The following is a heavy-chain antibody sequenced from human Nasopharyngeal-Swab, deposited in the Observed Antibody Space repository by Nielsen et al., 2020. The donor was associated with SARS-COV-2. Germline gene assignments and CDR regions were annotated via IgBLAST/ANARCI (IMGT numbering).Heavy chain of an antibody. J-gene: IGHJ6*04. Sequence: SVKVSCKASGGTFSSYAISWVRQAPGQGLEWMGGIIPIFGTANYAQKFQGRVTITADESTSTAYMELSRLRSDDTAVYYCARDGYYGSGSSMDVWGKGTTVTVSS. CDR1: GGTFSSYA. CDR2: IIPIFGTA. V-gene: IGHV1-69*13. D-gene: IGHD3-10*01. CDR3: ARDGYYGSGSSMDV.